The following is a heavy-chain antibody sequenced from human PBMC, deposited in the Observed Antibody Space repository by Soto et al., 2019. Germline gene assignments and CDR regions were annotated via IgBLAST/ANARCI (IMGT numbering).Heavy chain of an antibody. D-gene: IGHD6-13*01. V-gene: IGHV3-23*01. CDR1: GFTLSTYA. CDR2: IGDGDSGDTT. Sequence: DVQLLQSGGGLIQPGGSLRLSCAASGFTLSTYAISWVRQAPGKGLEWISSIGDGDSGDTTAYADSVKGRFTVSRDYPKNTLYLQMNSLRAEDTAVYYCARERRAAAGTGYYYYYGMDVWGQGTTVTVSS. J-gene: IGHJ6*02. CDR3: ARERRAAAGTGYYYYYGMDV.